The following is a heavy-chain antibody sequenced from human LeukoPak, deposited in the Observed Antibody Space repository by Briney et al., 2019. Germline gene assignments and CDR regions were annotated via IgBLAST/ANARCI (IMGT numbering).Heavy chain of an antibody. D-gene: IGHD3-22*01. CDR1: GNTFRNFV. CDR2: IIPLFNTT. V-gene: IGHV1-69*05. Sequence: SVKVSCKASGNTFRNFVITWVRQSPGQGLEWMGAIIPLFNTTNYPQKFQGRVSITTDESTSTAYMDLNSLRSEDTAVYYCAIYYYDSSGYYASDTLDVWGQGTMVTVSS. J-gene: IGHJ3*01. CDR3: AIYYYDSSGYYASDTLDV.